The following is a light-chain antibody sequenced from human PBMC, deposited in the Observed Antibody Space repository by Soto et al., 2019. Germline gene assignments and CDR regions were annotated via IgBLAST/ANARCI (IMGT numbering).Light chain of an antibody. J-gene: IGKJ1*01. V-gene: IGKV1-5*01. Sequence: DIPMTQFSSTLSASVGASVTVTCRASQTITRWMAWYQQKPGKAPNLLIYDASTLESGVPSRFSGSRSGTEFTLTISSLQPDDFATYYCQKYNSYSWTCGKGTKVDI. CDR3: QKYNSYSWT. CDR1: QTITRW. CDR2: DAS.